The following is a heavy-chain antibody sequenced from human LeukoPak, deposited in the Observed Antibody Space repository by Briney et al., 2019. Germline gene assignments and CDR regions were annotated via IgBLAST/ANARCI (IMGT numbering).Heavy chain of an antibody. J-gene: IGHJ4*02. CDR2: IYYSGST. CDR1: GGSISSGGYY. CDR3: ARGARKLVGHDY. Sequence: PSETLSLTCTVSGGSISSGGYYWSWIRQHPGKGLEWIGYIYYSGSTYYSPSLKSRVTISVDTSKNQFSLKLSSVTAADTAVYYCARGARKLVGHDYWGQGTLVTVSS. V-gene: IGHV4-31*03. D-gene: IGHD1-26*01.